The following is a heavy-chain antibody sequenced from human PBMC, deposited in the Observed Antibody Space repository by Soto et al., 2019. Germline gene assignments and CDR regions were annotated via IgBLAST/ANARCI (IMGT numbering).Heavy chain of an antibody. D-gene: IGHD5-12*01. CDR3: ARVGSGYDSDY. CDR1: GGSISSYY. Sequence: QVQLQESGPGLVKPSETLSLTCTVSGGSISSYYWSWIRQPPGKGLEWIGYIYYSGSTNYNPSLKSRVTLSVDTSKNQFSLKLSSVTAADTAVYYCARVGSGYDSDYWGQGTLVTVSS. J-gene: IGHJ4*02. V-gene: IGHV4-59*01. CDR2: IYYSGST.